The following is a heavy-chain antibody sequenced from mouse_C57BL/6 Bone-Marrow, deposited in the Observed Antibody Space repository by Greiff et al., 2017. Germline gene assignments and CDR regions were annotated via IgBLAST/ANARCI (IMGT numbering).Heavy chain of an antibody. CDR2: ISDGGSYT. CDR1: GFTFSSYG. J-gene: IGHJ3*01. CDR3: AGFAY. Sequence: EVQLVESGGDLVKPGGSLKLSCAASGFTFSSYGMSWVRQTPEKRLEWVATISDGGSYTYYPDNVKGRFTISRDNAKNNLYLQMSHLKSEDTAMYYCAGFAYWGQGTLVTVSA. V-gene: IGHV5-4*01.